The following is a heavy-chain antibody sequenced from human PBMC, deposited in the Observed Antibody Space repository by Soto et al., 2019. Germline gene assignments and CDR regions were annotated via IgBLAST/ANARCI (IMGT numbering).Heavy chain of an antibody. CDR1: RGTFSSYA. V-gene: IGHV1-69*13. CDR2: IIPIFGTA. CDR3: ARSGEDFSSGCYGNYYYYGMEV. Sequence: ASVKVSCKASRGTFSSYAISWVRRAPGQGLEWMGGIIPIFGTANYAQKFQGRVTITADESTSTAYMELSSLISGDTAVYYCARSGEDFSSGCYGNYYYYGMEVWGQGTTVTVS. D-gene: IGHD3-3*01. J-gene: IGHJ6*02.